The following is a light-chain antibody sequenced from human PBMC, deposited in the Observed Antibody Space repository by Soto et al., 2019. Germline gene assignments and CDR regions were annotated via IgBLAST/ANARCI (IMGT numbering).Light chain of an antibody. CDR1: QSVRIN. J-gene: IGKJ1*01. Sequence: EIVMTQSPATLSVSPGERATLSCRASQSVRINLAWYQQKPGQAPRLLLYGASTRATGIPARFSGSGSGTEFTLTISSLQSEDFAIYYCQQYNYWPPWTFGQGTKVDIK. CDR2: GAS. CDR3: QQYNYWPPWT. V-gene: IGKV3-15*01.